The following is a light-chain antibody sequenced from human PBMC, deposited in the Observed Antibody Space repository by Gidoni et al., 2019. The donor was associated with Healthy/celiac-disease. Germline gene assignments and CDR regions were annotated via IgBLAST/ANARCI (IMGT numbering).Light chain of an antibody. Sequence: QSVLTQPPSVSGAPGQSVTIYCTGSSSNIGAGYDVHWYQQLPGTAPKLLIYGNINRPSGVPDRFSGSKSGTSASLAITGLQAEDEADYYCQSYDSSLSGWVFGGGTKLTVL. V-gene: IGLV1-40*01. CDR3: QSYDSSLSGWV. CDR1: SSNIGAGYD. J-gene: IGLJ3*02. CDR2: GNI.